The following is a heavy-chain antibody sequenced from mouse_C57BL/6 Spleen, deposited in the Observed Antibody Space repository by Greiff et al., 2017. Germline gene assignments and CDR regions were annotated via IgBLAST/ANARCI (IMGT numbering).Heavy chain of an antibody. D-gene: IGHD2-5*01. Sequence: VQLQQPGAELVKPGASVKLSCKASGYTFTSYWMQWVKQRPGQGLEWIGEIDPSDSYTNYNQKFKGKATLTVDTSSSTAYMQLSSLTSEDSAVYYCARSDSNYPYYAMDYWGQGTSVTVSS. J-gene: IGHJ4*01. CDR1: GYTFTSYW. CDR3: ARSDSNYPYYAMDY. V-gene: IGHV1-50*01. CDR2: IDPSDSYT.